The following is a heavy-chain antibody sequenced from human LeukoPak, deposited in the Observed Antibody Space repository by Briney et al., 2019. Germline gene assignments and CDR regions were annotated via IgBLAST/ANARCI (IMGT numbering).Heavy chain of an antibody. J-gene: IGHJ3*02. D-gene: IGHD2-15*01. V-gene: IGHV3-7*04. CDR1: GFTFSPYW. CDR2: IKQDGSEK. Sequence: TGGSLRLSCAASGFTFSPYWMSWVRQAPGKGLEWVANIKQDGSEKYYVDSVKGRFTISRDNAKNSLYLQMNSLRAEDTAVYYCARELVEGFDIWGQGTMVTVSS. CDR3: ARELVEGFDI.